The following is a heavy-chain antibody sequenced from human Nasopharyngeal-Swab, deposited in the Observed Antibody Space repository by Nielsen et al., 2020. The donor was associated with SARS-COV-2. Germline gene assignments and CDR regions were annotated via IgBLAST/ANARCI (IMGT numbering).Heavy chain of an antibody. CDR3: ASGKWLPDY. D-gene: IGHD5-24*01. J-gene: IGHJ4*02. CDR2: INTYSGNT. Sequence: ASVKVSCKASAYIFTTHSMLWVRQAPGQGLEWMGWINTYSGNTNYAPTLQGRVSLTTDTSTSTAYMELRSLRSDDTAIYYCASGKWLPDYWGQGTLVTVSS. CDR1: AYIFTTHS. V-gene: IGHV1-18*01.